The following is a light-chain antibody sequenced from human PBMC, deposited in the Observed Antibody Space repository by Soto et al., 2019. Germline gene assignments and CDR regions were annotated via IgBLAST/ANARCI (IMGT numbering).Light chain of an antibody. V-gene: IGKV3-20*01. J-gene: IGKJ1*01. CDR3: QQYGSSPRT. Sequence: EFVLTQSPGTLSLSPGERATLSCRASQTVRNNYLAWYQQKSGQAPSLLIYDVSRRATGIPERFSGSGSGTDFTLIISRLEPEDFAVYYCQQYGSSPRTFGQGTKVDIK. CDR2: DVS. CDR1: QTVRNNY.